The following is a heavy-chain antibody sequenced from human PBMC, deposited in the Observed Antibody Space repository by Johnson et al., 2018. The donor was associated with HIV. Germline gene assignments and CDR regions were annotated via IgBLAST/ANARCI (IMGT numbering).Heavy chain of an antibody. CDR1: GFTFSSYV. Sequence: MQLVESGGGLVQPGGSLRLSCAASGFTFSSYVMSWVRQAPGKGLEWVSSISGSGGGTYYADSVKGRFSISRDNSKNTLYLQMNSLRAEDTAVYYCAREVRYTSWSFDIWGQGTMVTVSS. V-gene: IGHV3-23*04. J-gene: IGHJ3*02. D-gene: IGHD6-19*01. CDR2: ISGSGGGT. CDR3: AREVRYTSWSFDI.